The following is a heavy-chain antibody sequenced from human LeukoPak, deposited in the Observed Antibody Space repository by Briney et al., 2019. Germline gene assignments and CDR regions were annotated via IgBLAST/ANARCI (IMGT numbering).Heavy chain of an antibody. CDR3: AKGVDYQKLEH. Sequence: PSETLSLTCAVSGYSISSGYYWGWIRQPPGKGLEWIGSIYHSGSTYYADSVKGRFTISRDTSKNTLYLQINSLRAEDTAVYYCAKGVDYQKLEHWGQGTLVTVSS. V-gene: IGHV4-38-2*01. J-gene: IGHJ4*02. D-gene: IGHD3/OR15-3a*01. CDR2: IYHSGST. CDR1: GYSISSGYY.